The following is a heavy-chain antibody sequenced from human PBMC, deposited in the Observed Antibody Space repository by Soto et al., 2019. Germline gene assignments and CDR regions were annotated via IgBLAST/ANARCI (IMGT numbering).Heavy chain of an antibody. J-gene: IGHJ6*02. Sequence: QVQLQESGPGLVKPSGTLSLTCTVSGDSISSDYWSWIRQPPGKGLEWIGYIYYTGTTNYNPSLKGRVTISVDTSNNQFSLKLSSVTAADTAVYYCARDPLRDGSGYSYGMDVWGPGTTVTVSS. CDR2: IYYTGTT. CDR3: ARDPLRDGSGYSYGMDV. D-gene: IGHD3-22*01. CDR1: GDSISSDY. V-gene: IGHV4-59*01.